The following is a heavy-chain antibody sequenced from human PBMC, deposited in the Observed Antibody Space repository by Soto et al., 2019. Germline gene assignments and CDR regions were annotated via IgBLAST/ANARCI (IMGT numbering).Heavy chain of an antibody. CDR1: GGTFSSYA. D-gene: IGHD4-17*01. CDR2: IIPIFGTA. Sequence: QVQLVQSGAEVKKPGSSVKVSCKASGGTFSSYAISWVRQAPGQGLEWMGGIIPIFGTANYAQKFQSRVTXXAXEHXSTAYMELSSLRSEDTAVYYCATDTTVVSHWYFDLWGRGTLVTVSS. CDR3: ATDTTVVSHWYFDL. J-gene: IGHJ2*01. V-gene: IGHV1-69*12.